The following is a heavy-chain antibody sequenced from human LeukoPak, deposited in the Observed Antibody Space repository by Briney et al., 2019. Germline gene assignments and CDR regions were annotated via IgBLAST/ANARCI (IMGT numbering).Heavy chain of an antibody. CDR1: GFTFSTYT. V-gene: IGHV3-48*02. Sequence: GGSLRLSCAASGFTFSTYTMIWVRQAPGKGLEWVSYITGTSTIYYADSVKGRFTISRDNAKNSLYLQMNSLRDEDTAVYYCARVGYDSSGFYHLDYWSQGTLVTVSS. D-gene: IGHD3-22*01. CDR3: ARVGYDSSGFYHLDY. CDR2: ITGTSTI. J-gene: IGHJ4*02.